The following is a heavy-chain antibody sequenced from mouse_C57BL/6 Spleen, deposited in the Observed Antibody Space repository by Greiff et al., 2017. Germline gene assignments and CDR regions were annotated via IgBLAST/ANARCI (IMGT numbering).Heavy chain of an antibody. D-gene: IGHD1-1*01. V-gene: IGHV1-74*01. CDR2: IHPSDSDT. Sequence: VQLQQSGAELVKPGASVKVSCKASGYTFTSYWMHWVKQRPGQGLEWIGRIHPSDSDTNYNQKFKGKATLTVDKSSSTAYMQLSSLTSEDSAVYYCAYYGSSPWLAYWGQGTLVTVSA. J-gene: IGHJ3*01. CDR1: GYTFTSYW. CDR3: AYYGSSPWLAY.